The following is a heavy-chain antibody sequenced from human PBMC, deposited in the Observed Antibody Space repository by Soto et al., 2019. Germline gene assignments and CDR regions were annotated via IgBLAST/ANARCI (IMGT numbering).Heavy chain of an antibody. J-gene: IGHJ3*02. Sequence: SLRLSCAASGFTFSSYGMHWVRQAPGKGLEWVAVIWYDGSNKYYADSVKGRFTISRDNAKNTLYLQMNSLRDEDTAVYYCARDRRNWNYVLWAFDIWGQGTMVTVSS. D-gene: IGHD1-7*01. CDR1: GFTFSSYG. CDR2: IWYDGSNK. CDR3: ARDRRNWNYVLWAFDI. V-gene: IGHV3-33*01.